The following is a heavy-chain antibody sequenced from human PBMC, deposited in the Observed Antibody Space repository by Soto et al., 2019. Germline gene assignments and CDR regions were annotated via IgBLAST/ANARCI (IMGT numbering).Heavy chain of an antibody. J-gene: IGHJ5*02. CDR3: ARRYYDFWSGYAEYNWFDP. V-gene: IGHV4-39*01. CDR1: GGSISSSSYY. CDR2: IYYSGST. Sequence: SETLSLTCTVSGGSISSSSYYWGWIRQPPGKGLEWIGSIYYSGSTYYNPSLKSRVTISVDTSKNQFSLKLSSVTAADTAVYYCARRYYDFWSGYAEYNWFDPWGQGTLVTV. D-gene: IGHD3-3*01.